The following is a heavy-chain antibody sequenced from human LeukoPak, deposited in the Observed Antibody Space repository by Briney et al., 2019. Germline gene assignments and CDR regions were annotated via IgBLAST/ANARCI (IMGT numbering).Heavy chain of an antibody. V-gene: IGHV4-59*02. D-gene: IGHD6-19*01. CDR3: ARGSGWYPH. CDR2: ISYGGGT. J-gene: IGHJ1*01. Sequence: SETLSLTCSVSGGSVGSNYWSWVRQPPGKGLEWIGYISYGGGTKYNPSLKSRLSMSVDTSKNQCSLMLTPVTAADTAVYYCARGSGWYPHWGQGTLVTVSS. CDR1: GGSVGSNY.